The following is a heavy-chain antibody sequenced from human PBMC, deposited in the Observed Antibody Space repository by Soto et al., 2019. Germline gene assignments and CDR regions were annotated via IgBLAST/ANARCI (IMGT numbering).Heavy chain of an antibody. J-gene: IGHJ6*02. D-gene: IGHD6-13*01. Sequence: QVQLVESGGGVVQPGRSLRLSCAASGFTFSSYGMHWVRQAPGKGLEWVAVIWYDGSNKYYADSVKGRFTISRDNSKNXXYXQXXSLRAEDTAVYYCARDKVEQQLFFSAGGGDYGMDVWGQGTTVTVSS. CDR2: IWYDGSNK. V-gene: IGHV3-33*01. CDR1: GFTFSSYG. CDR3: ARDKVEQQLFFSAGGGDYGMDV.